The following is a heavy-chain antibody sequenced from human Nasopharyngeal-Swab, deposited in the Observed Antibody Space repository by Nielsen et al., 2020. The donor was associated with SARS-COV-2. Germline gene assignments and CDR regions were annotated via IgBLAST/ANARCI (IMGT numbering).Heavy chain of an antibody. CDR3: TRPPPTGPYSSSWYTYDAFDI. CDR1: GFTFGDYA. Sequence: GESLKISCTASGFTFGDYAMSWVRQAPGKGLEWVGFIRSKAYGGTTEYAASVKGRFTISRDDSKSIAYLQMNSLKTEDTAVYYCTRPPPTGPYSSSWYTYDAFDIWGQGTMVTVSS. J-gene: IGHJ3*02. V-gene: IGHV3-49*04. CDR2: IRSKAYGGTT. D-gene: IGHD6-13*01.